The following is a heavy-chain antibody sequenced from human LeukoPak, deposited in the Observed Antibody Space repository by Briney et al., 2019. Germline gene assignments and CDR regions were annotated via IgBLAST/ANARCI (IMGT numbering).Heavy chain of an antibody. J-gene: IGHJ6*03. D-gene: IGHD3-3*01. CDR2: ISYDGSNK. Sequence: GGSLRLSCAASGFTFSSYAMHWVRQAPGKGLEWVAVISYDGSNKYYADSVKGRFTISRDNSKNTLYLQMNSLRAEDTAVYYCARDGKAYYDFWSGYYSYYYYYMDVWGKGTTVTVSS. V-gene: IGHV3-30*04. CDR1: GFTFSSYA. CDR3: ARDGKAYYDFWSGYYSYYYYYMDV.